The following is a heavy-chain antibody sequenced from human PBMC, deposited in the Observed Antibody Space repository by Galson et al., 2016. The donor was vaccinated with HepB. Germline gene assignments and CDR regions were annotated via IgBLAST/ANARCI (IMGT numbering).Heavy chain of an antibody. V-gene: IGHV3-23*01. CDR1: GFTFNTYN. CDR3: AKVVGRFGPGGDAFDI. D-gene: IGHD3-10*01. Sequence: SLRLSCAASGFTFNTYNMSWVRQAPGRGLVWVSLISGSGGSTHYAYSVKGRFTISRDNSKNKLYLQMNSLRAEDTAVYYCAKVVGRFGPGGDAFDIWGQGTMVTVSS. CDR2: ISGSGGST. J-gene: IGHJ3*02.